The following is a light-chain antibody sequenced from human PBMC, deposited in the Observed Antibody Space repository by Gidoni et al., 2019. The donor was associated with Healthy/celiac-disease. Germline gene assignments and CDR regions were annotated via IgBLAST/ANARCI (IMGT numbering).Light chain of an antibody. CDR1: QSVSSSY. J-gene: IGKJ4*01. CDR3: QQYGSSPLT. V-gene: IGKV3-20*01. Sequence: ELVLTQSPGTLSLSPGERATLSCRASQSVSSSYLAWYQQRPGQAPRLLIYGASSRATGIPDRFSGNGSGTDFTLTISRLEPEDFAVYYCQQYGSSPLTFGGGPKVEIK. CDR2: GAS.